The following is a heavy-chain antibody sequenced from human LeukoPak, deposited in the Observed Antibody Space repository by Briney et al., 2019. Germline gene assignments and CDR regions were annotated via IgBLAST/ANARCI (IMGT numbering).Heavy chain of an antibody. D-gene: IGHD6-6*01. CDR2: IDSYGTTT. J-gene: IGHJ6*03. CDR3: ARVAVRTAPAAARQKKPFYLYYYYMDV. V-gene: IGHV3-74*01. Sequence: PGGFLRLSCAASGFAFETFWMHWVRQAPGKGLVWVSRIDSYGTTTDYADSVKGRFTISRDNAENTLYLQLNSLRAEDTAVYYCARVAVRTAPAAARQKKPFYLYYYYMDVWGKGTTVTVSS. CDR1: GFAFETFW.